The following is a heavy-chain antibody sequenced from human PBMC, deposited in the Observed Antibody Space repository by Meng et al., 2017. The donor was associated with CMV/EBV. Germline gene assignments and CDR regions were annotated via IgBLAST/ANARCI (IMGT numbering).Heavy chain of an antibody. J-gene: IGHJ4*02. CDR3: ARTPRSSWYVD. D-gene: IGHD6-13*01. Sequence: GESLKISCAASGFTFSSYAMSWVRQAPGKGLEWVSVIYSGGSSTYYADSVEGRFTISRDNSKNTLYLQMSSLRAEDTAVYYCARTPRSSWYVDWGQGTLVTVSS. CDR2: IYSGGSST. CDR1: GFTFSSYA. V-gene: IGHV3-23*03.